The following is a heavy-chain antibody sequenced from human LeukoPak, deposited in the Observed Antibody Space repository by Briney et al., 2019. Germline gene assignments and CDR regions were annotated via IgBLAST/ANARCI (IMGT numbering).Heavy chain of an antibody. CDR2: IYSGGST. CDR3: ARDQDGANTY. V-gene: IGHV3-53*01. CDR1: GFTFSSYA. Sequence: GGSLRLSCAASGFTFSSYAMSWVRQAPGKGLEWVSVIYSGGSTYYAGSVKGRFTISRDNSKNTLYLQMNSLRAEDTAVYYCARDQDGANTYWGQGTLVTVSS. J-gene: IGHJ4*02.